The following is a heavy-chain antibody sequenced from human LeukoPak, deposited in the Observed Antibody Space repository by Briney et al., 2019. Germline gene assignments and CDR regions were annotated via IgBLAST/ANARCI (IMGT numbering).Heavy chain of an antibody. CDR3: AREAATHLYYYYYYMDV. J-gene: IGHJ6*03. V-gene: IGHV3-21*01. D-gene: IGHD2-15*01. CDR1: GFTFSSYS. Sequence: GGSLRLSCAASGFTFSSYSMDWVRQAPGKGLEWVSSISSSSSYIYYADSVKGRFTISRDNAKNSLYLQMNSLRAEDTAVYYCAREAATHLYYYYYYMDVWGKGTTVTVSS. CDR2: ISSSSSYI.